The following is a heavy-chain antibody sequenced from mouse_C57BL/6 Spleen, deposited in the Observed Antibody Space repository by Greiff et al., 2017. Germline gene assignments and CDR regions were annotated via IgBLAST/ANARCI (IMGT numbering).Heavy chain of an antibody. V-gene: IGHV3-6*01. CDR1: GYSITSGYY. CDR3: ARAGYYGSSLMDY. Sequence: EVQLVESGPGLVKPSQSLSLTCSVTGYSITSGYYWNWIRQFPGNKLEWMGSISYDGSNNYNPSLKNRISITRDTSKNQFFLKLNSVTTEDTATYYCARAGYYGSSLMDYWGQGTSVTVSS. CDR2: ISYDGSN. D-gene: IGHD1-1*01. J-gene: IGHJ4*01.